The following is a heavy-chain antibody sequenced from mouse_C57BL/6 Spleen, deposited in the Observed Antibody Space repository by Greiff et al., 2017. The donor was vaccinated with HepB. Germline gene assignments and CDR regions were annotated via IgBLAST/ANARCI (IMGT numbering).Heavy chain of an antibody. J-gene: IGHJ1*03. Sequence: VKLMESGPGLVAPSQSLSITCTVSGFSLTSYAISWVRQPPGKGLEWLGVIWTGGGTNYNSALKSRLSISKDNSKSQVFLKMNSLQTDDTARYYCARNYGSSGYWYFDVWGTGTTVTVSS. D-gene: IGHD1-1*01. CDR3: ARNYGSSGYWYFDV. CDR2: IWTGGGT. CDR1: GFSLTSYA. V-gene: IGHV2-9-1*01.